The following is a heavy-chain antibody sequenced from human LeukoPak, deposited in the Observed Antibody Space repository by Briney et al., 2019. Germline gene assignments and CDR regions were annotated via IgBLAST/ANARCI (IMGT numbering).Heavy chain of an antibody. D-gene: IGHD3-10*01. J-gene: IGHJ6*03. Sequence: GRSLRLSCAASGFTFDDYAMHWVRQAPGKGLVWVSRINSDGSSTGYADSVKGRFTISRDNAKNSLYLQMNSLRAEDTAVYYCAKDSNPLVLYYYGSGSYYPVTNIYMDVWGKGTTVTISS. CDR3: AKDSNPLVLYYYGSGSYYPVTNIYMDV. CDR1: GFTFDDYA. CDR2: INSDGSST. V-gene: IGHV3-9*01.